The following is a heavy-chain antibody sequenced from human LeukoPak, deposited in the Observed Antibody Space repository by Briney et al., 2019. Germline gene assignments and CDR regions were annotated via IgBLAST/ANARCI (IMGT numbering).Heavy chain of an antibody. CDR1: ELTLSTYT. Sequence: GGSLRFSCAAPELTLSTYTMYWARQAPGRGLVWVARFTSDGNSMTYADFVKGRFTVSRDIAKNTLYLQMNSLRAEDTAVYYCARAQVGTPTDCWGQGTLVTVSS. CDR2: FTSDGNSM. V-gene: IGHV3-74*01. D-gene: IGHD1-26*01. CDR3: ARAQVGTPTDC. J-gene: IGHJ4*02.